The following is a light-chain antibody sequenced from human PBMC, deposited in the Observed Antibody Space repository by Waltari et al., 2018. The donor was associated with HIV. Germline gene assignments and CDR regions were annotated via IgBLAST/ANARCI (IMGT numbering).Light chain of an antibody. CDR3: SSYTASGSVI. Sequence: QSALTQPASVSGSPGQSVTISCTGPTINYNSVSWYQQHPAKAPKLIIFEGTYRPSGVSNRFSGPKSGNTASLTISGLQGEDEAHYYCSSYTASGSVIFGGGTNLTVL. CDR2: EGT. J-gene: IGLJ2*01. V-gene: IGLV2-14*03. CDR1: TINYNS.